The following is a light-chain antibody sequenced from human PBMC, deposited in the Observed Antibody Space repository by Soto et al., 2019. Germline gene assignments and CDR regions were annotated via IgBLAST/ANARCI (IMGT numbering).Light chain of an antibody. Sequence: QSALTQPPSASGSPGQSVTISCTGTSSDVGGYNYVSWYRQHPGKAPKLMIFEVSKRPSGVPDRFSGTKSGNTASLTVSGLQAGDEADYYCSSFAGSNNGRVLGGGTKVTLL. V-gene: IGLV2-8*01. CDR3: SSFAGSNNGRV. J-gene: IGLJ3*02. CDR1: SSDVGGYNY. CDR2: EVS.